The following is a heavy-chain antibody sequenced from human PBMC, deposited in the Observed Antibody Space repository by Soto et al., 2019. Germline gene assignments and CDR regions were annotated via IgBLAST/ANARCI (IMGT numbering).Heavy chain of an antibody. CDR3: ARDLDYYGSGSLGH. Sequence: VGSLRLSCAASGFTFSSYGMHWVRQAPGKGLEWVAVIWYDGSNKYYADSVKGRFTISRDNSKNTLYLQMNSLRAEDTAVYYCARDLDYYGSGSLGHWGQGTLVTVSS. CDR2: IWYDGSNK. J-gene: IGHJ4*02. CDR1: GFTFSSYG. D-gene: IGHD3-10*01. V-gene: IGHV3-33*01.